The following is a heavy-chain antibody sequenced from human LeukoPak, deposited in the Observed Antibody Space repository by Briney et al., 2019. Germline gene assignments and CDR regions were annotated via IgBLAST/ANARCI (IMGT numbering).Heavy chain of an antibody. CDR3: VLHFGTVYDYYNRHV. CDR2: VGGSGTSA. V-gene: IGHV3-23*01. D-gene: IGHD3-16*01. CDR1: GFTFSSSA. J-gene: IGHJ6*02. Sequence: PGGSLRLSPAHPGFTFSSSAINCGSQGPGEGLEWVSSVGGSGTSAYYADSVRGRFTISRDNTRATVYLEMNRLRAEDTAIYYCVLHFGTVYDYYNRHVWGRETTVTVSS.